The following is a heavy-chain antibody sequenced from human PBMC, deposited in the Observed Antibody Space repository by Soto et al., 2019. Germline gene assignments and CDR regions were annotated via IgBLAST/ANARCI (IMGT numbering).Heavy chain of an antibody. CDR1: GGTFSSYA. D-gene: IGHD4-17*01. CDR2: IIPIFGTA. J-gene: IGHJ4*02. CDR3: ATNYGDYVRSYFDY. Sequence: SVKVSCKASGGTFSSYAISWVRQAPGQGLEWMGGIIPIFGTANYAQKFQGRVTITADKSTSTAYMELSSLRSEDTAVYYCATNYGDYVRSYFDYWGPGPMVTVSS. V-gene: IGHV1-69*06.